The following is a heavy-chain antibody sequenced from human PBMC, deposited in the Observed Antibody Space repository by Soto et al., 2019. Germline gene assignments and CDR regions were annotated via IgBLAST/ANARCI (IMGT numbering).Heavy chain of an antibody. V-gene: IGHV4-39*01. CDR2: IYYSGST. CDR1: GGSISSSSYY. CDR3: ARQVPRGYGSGSYYEFAP. J-gene: IGHJ5*02. Sequence: PSETLSLTCTVSGGSISSSSYYWGWIRQPPGKGLEWIGSIYYSGSTYYNPSLKSRVTISVDTSKNQLSLKLSSVTAADTTVYYFARQVPRGYGSGSYYEFAPWGQGTLVTVSS. D-gene: IGHD3-10*01.